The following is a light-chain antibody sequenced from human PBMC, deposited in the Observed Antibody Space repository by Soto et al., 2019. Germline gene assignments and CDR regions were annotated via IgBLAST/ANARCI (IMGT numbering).Light chain of an antibody. Sequence: QSVLTQPPSVSGAPGQRVTISCTGSSSNIGAGYDGHWYQQLPGTAPKLLIYGNSNRPSGVPDRFSGSKSGTSASLAITGLQAEDEADYYCQSYDSSLSVWVFGGGTQLTVL. CDR3: QSYDSSLSVWV. V-gene: IGLV1-40*01. J-gene: IGLJ3*02. CDR1: SSNIGAGYD. CDR2: GNS.